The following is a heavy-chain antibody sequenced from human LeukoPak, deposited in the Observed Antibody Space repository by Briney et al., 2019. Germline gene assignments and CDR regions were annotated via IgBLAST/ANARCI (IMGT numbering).Heavy chain of an antibody. CDR3: ARIAAAGIDQ. CDR2: IKQDGSEK. J-gene: IGHJ4*02. V-gene: IGHV3-7*03. Sequence: GGSLRLSCAASGLTFSSYCMSWVRQAPGKGLEWVANIKQDGSEKYYVDSVKGRFTISRDNAKNSLYLQMNSLRAEDTAVYYCARIAAAGIDQWGQGTLVTVSS. D-gene: IGHD6-13*01. CDR1: GLTFSSYC.